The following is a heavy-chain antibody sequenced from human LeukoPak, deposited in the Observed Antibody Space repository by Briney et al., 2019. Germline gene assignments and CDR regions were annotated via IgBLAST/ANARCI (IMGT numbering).Heavy chain of an antibody. CDR2: INHSGST. CDR1: GGSFSGYY. D-gene: IGHD3-3*01. Sequence: SETLSLTCAVYGGSFSGYYWSWIRQPPGKGLEWIGEINHSGSTNYNPSLKSRVTISVDTSKNQFSLKLSSVTAADTAVYYCARILRLDFWSGGWFDPWGQGTLVTVSS. J-gene: IGHJ5*02. CDR3: ARILRLDFWSGGWFDP. V-gene: IGHV4-34*01.